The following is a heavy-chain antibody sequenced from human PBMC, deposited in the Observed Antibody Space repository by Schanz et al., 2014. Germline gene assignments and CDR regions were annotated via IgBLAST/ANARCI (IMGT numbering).Heavy chain of an antibody. J-gene: IGHJ4*02. V-gene: IGHV4-39*01. CDR1: AGSISSSGYY. CDR2: IYYSGST. Sequence: QVQLHESGPGLVKPSETLSLTCSVTAGSISSSGYYWGWIRQPPGNGLEWIGSIYYSGSTYYNPPLRSRATISVAPSKTRSSLKVPSVPATDTAVYYCARLPGLYCSGGACYRGYWGQGTLVTVSS. CDR3: ARLPGLYCSGGACYRGY. D-gene: IGHD2-15*01.